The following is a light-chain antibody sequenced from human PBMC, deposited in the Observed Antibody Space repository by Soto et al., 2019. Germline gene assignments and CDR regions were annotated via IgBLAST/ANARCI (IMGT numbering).Light chain of an antibody. V-gene: IGKV3-20*01. J-gene: IGKJ4*01. Sequence: DIVLTQSPGTLSLSPGERATLSCRASQSIDTISLAWYQQKPGQAPRLLIYGASTRSTGIPDRFGGSGSGTEFTRTISRLEPEDFAVYYCQHYDTSLSTFGGGT. CDR1: QSIDTIS. CDR3: QHYDTSLST. CDR2: GAS.